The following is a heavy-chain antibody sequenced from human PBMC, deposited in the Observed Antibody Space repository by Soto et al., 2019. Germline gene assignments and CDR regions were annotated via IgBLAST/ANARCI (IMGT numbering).Heavy chain of an antibody. V-gene: IGHV4-30-4*01. J-gene: IGHJ4*02. CDR1: GGSNSSGDYY. D-gene: IGHD3-22*01. Sequence: PSETLSLTCTVSGGSNSSGDYYWSWIRQPPGKGLEWIGYIYYSGSTYYNPSLKSRVTISVDTSKNQFSLKLSSVTAADTAVYYCASQALLYYYDSSGYLPYWGQGTLVTVSS. CDR2: IYYSGST. CDR3: ASQALLYYYDSSGYLPY.